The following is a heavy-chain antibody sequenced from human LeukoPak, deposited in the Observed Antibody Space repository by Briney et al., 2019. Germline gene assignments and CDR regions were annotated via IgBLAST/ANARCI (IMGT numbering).Heavy chain of an antibody. Sequence: GASVKVSCKASGYTFTSYDINWVRQATGQGLEWMGWMNPNSGNTGYAQKFQGRVTMTRNTSISIAYMELSSLRSEDTAVYYCARARWFRELFRGPNWFDPWGQGTLVTVSS. CDR2: MNPNSGNT. CDR3: ARARWFRELFRGPNWFDP. CDR1: GYTFTSYD. J-gene: IGHJ5*02. D-gene: IGHD3-10*01. V-gene: IGHV1-8*01.